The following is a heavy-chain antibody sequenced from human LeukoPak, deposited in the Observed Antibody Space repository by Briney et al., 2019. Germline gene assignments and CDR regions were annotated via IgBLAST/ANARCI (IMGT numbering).Heavy chain of an antibody. Sequence: ASVKVSCKASGGTFSSYAISWVRQAPGQGLEWMGRIIPILGIANYAQKFQGRVTITADKSTSTAYMELSSLRSEDTAVYYCARVQDSSNSQWFDPWGQGTLVTVSS. CDR3: ARVQDSSNSQWFDP. J-gene: IGHJ5*02. V-gene: IGHV1-69*04. CDR1: GGTFSSYA. CDR2: IIPILGIA. D-gene: IGHD6-13*01.